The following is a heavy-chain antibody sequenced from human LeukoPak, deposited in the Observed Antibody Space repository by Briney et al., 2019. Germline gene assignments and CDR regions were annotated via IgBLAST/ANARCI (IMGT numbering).Heavy chain of an antibody. CDR3: ARSWGYLGYSGYDLYYYMDV. CDR1: GYTFTSYY. CDR2: INPSGGST. D-gene: IGHD5-12*01. J-gene: IGHJ6*03. V-gene: IGHV1-46*01. Sequence: ASVKVSCKASGYTFTSYYMHWVRQAPGQGLEWMGIINPSGGSTSYAQKFQGRVTMTRDMSTSTVYMELSSLRSEDTAVYYCARSWGYLGYSGYDLYYYMDVWGKGPRSPSP.